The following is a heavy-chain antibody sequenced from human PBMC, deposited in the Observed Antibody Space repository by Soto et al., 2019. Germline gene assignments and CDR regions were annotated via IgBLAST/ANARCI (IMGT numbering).Heavy chain of an antibody. J-gene: IGHJ5*02. V-gene: IGHV1-69*13. Sequence: GASVKVSCKASGGTFSSYAISWVRQAPGQGLEWMGGIIPIFGTANYARKFQGRVTITADESTSTAYMELSSLRSEDTAVYYCARDGSLQAHWFDPWGQGTLVTVSS. CDR1: GGTFSSYA. CDR3: ARDGSLQAHWFDP. D-gene: IGHD3-10*01. CDR2: IIPIFGTA.